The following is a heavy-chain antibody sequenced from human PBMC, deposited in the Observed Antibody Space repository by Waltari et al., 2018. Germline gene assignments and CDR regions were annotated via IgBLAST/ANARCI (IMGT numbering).Heavy chain of an antibody. CDR1: GFTFDDFA. CDR3: AKEIHDYGENNWFDP. V-gene: IGHV3-9*01. D-gene: IGHD4-17*01. J-gene: IGHJ5*02. Sequence: DVQLVESGGGLVQPGRSLRLSCAAYGFTFDDFAMHWVRQASGKGLGWGSGISWNSGSIGYTDSVKGRFTIARDNAKNSLYLQMNSLRAEDTALYYCAKEIHDYGENNWFDPWGQGTLVTVSS. CDR2: ISWNSGSI.